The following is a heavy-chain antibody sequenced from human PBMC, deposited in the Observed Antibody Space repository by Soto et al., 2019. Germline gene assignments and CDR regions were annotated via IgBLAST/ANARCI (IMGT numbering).Heavy chain of an antibody. CDR2: IYYSGST. V-gene: IGHV4-30-4*01. D-gene: IGHD3-3*01. CDR3: ARGLTYYDFWSGSTNWFDP. CDR1: GGSISSGDYY. J-gene: IGHJ5*02. Sequence: PSETLSLTCTVSGGSISSGDYYWSWIRQPPGKGLEWIGYIYYSGSTYYNPSLKSRVTISVDTSKNQFSLKLSSVTAADTAVYYCARGLTYYDFWSGSTNWFDPWGQGTLVTVSS.